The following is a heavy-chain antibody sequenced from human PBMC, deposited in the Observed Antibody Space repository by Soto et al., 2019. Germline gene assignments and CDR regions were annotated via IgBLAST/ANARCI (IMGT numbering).Heavy chain of an antibody. D-gene: IGHD1-1*01. Sequence: LRLSCAASGFTFRSYGMHWVRQAPGKGLEWVALMSFDGSNKYYADSVRGRFTISSDNSKSTLYLQTDILRPEDTAVYYCAKEFGWELQLSHPYYNSGMDVWGQGTTVTVSS. CDR3: AKEFGWELQLSHPYYNSGMDV. V-gene: IGHV3-30*18. CDR1: GFTFRSYG. CDR2: MSFDGSNK. J-gene: IGHJ6*02.